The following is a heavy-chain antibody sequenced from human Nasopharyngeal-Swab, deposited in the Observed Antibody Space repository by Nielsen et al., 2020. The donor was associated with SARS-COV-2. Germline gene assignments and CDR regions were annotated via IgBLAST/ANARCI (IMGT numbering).Heavy chain of an antibody. V-gene: IGHV3-13*01. CDR2: IGTAGDT. Sequence: WGSLRLSCAASGFTFSSYDMHWVRQATGKGLEWVSAIGTAGDTYYPGSVKGRFTISRDNAKNSLYLQMNSLRAEDTAVYYCARDPGFGYYYDSSGYYDYWGQGTLVTVSS. CDR1: GFTFSSYD. D-gene: IGHD3-22*01. J-gene: IGHJ4*02. CDR3: ARDPGFGYYYDSSGYYDY.